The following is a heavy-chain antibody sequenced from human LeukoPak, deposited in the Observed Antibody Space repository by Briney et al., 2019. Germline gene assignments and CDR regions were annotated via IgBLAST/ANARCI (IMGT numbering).Heavy chain of an antibody. CDR1: GYTFTNYF. Sequence: ASVKVSCKASGYTFTNYFMHWVRQAPGQGLEWMGIINPSGGSTSYAQKFQGRVTMTRDTSTSTVYMELSSLRSEDTAVYYCARALAVAGIDYWGQGTLVTVSS. V-gene: IGHV1-46*01. CDR2: INPSGGST. D-gene: IGHD6-19*01. CDR3: ARALAVAGIDY. J-gene: IGHJ4*02.